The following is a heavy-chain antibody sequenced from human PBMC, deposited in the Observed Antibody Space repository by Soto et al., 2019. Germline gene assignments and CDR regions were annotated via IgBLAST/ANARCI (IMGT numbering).Heavy chain of an antibody. J-gene: IGHJ4*01. CDR1: GGTFRSYA. Sequence: GGTQRVSWAAAGGTFRSYAMRWVREAPGTGVEWVSAISGSGRSTYYADSVKGRFTISRDNSKNTLYLQMNSLRAEDTAVYYCAKIPYYDITQPPARVGYFFDDWRHGTLVTVPS. CDR2: ISGSGRST. CDR3: AKIPYYDITQPPARVGYFFDD. D-gene: IGHD3-22*01. V-gene: IGHV3-23*01.